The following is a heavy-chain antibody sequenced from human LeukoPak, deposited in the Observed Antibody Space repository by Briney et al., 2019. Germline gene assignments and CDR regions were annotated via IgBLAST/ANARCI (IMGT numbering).Heavy chain of an antibody. Sequence: SETLSLTCTVSGGSISSYYWSWIRQPPGKGLEWIGYIYYSGSTNYNPSPKSRVTISVDTSKNQFSLKLSSVTAADTAVYYCARGSGDFWSTPTFYYYMDVWGKGTTVTVSS. V-gene: IGHV4-59*01. D-gene: IGHD3-3*01. CDR1: GGSISSYY. CDR2: IYYSGST. J-gene: IGHJ6*03. CDR3: ARGSGDFWSTPTFYYYMDV.